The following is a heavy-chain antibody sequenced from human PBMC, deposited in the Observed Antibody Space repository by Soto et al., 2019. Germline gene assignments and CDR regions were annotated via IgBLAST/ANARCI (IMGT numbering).Heavy chain of an antibody. V-gene: IGHV4-61*01. CDR1: GGSVSSGSYY. CDR2: IYYSGST. J-gene: IGHJ4*02. CDR3: ASPHCSSTSRFYYFDY. Sequence: PSETLSLTCTVSGGSVSSGSYYWSWIRQPPGKGLEWIGYIYYSGSTNYNPSLKSRVTISVDTSKNQFSLKLSSVTAADTAVYYCASPHCSSTSRFYYFDYWGQGTLVTVSS. D-gene: IGHD2-2*01.